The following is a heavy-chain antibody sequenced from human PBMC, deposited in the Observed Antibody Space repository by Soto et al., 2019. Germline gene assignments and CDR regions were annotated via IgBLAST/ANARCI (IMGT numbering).Heavy chain of an antibody. CDR3: ARDNWNTV. J-gene: IGHJ6*02. CDR2: VNGDGSST. V-gene: IGHV3-74*01. D-gene: IGHD1-20*01. Sequence: GGSLRLSCAASGFTFSNYWMHWVRQVPGKGLVWVSRVNGDGSSTFYADSVKGRFTISRDNAENTVFLQMNSLRAEDTAVYYCARDNWNTVWGQGTTVTVS. CDR1: GFTFSNYW.